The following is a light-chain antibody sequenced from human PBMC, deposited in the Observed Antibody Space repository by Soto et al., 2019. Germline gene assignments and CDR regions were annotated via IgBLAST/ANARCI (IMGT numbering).Light chain of an antibody. CDR3: SSYGGNSNYV. J-gene: IGLJ1*01. CDR2: EVT. CDR1: SSDVGLYDY. Sequence: QSALTQPPSASGSPGQSVTISCTGTSSDVGLYDYVSWYQQHPGKVPKPLIYEVTQRPSGVPDRFSGSKSGNTASLTVSGLQAEDEADYYCSSYGGNSNYVFGNGTKVTDX. V-gene: IGLV2-8*01.